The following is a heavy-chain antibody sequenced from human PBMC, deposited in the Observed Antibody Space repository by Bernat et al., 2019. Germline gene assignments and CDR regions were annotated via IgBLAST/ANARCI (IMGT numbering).Heavy chain of an antibody. V-gene: IGHV2-5*02. D-gene: IGHD2-15*01. J-gene: IGHJ3*02. CDR2: IYWDDDK. Sequence: QITLKESGPTLVKPTQTLTLTCTFSGFSLSTSGVGVGWIRQPPGKALEWLALIYWDDDKRYSPSLKSRLTITKDTSKNQVVLTMTNMDPVDTATYYCAHRRNEYCSGGSCYSKVQAFDIWGQGTMVTVSS. CDR1: GFSLSTSGVG. CDR3: AHRRNEYCSGGSCYSKVQAFDI.